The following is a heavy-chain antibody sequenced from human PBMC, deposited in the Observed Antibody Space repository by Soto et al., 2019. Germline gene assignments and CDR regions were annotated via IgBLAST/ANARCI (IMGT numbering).Heavy chain of an antibody. V-gene: IGHV4-59*01. D-gene: IGHD2-15*01. Sequence: SETLSLTCTVSGGSISSYYWSWIRQPPGKGLEWIGCIYYSGSTNYNPSLKSRVTISVDTSKNQFSLKLSSVTAADTAVYYCARVWGYCSGGSCYADAFDIWGQGTMVTVSS. CDR2: IYYSGST. CDR3: ARVWGYCSGGSCYADAFDI. J-gene: IGHJ3*02. CDR1: GGSISSYY.